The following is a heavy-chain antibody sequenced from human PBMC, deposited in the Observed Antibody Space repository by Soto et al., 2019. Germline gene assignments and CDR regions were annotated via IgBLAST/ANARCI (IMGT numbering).Heavy chain of an antibody. J-gene: IGHJ4*02. V-gene: IGHV3-73*01. CDR2: IRSKRYSYAT. Sequence: GGSLRLSCAASGFTFSDSAVHWVRQASGKGLEWVGRIRSKRYSYATAYAASVKGRLTISRDDSQNTAYLQMNSLISEDTAVYYCTIQELVGATGYWGQGTQVTVSS. CDR3: TIQELVGATGY. CDR1: GFTFSDSA. D-gene: IGHD1-26*01.